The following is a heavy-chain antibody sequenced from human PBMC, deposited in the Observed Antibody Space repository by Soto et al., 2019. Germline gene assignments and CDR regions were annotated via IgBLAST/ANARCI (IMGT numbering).Heavy chain of an antibody. CDR2: ISYDESNK. V-gene: IGHV3-30-3*01. CDR3: ARDLGPHGDYALDY. CDR1: EFTLSSYA. J-gene: IGHJ4*02. D-gene: IGHD4-17*01. Sequence: PVGSLRLSCAVSEFTLSSYALHCVRQAPGKGLEWVAVISYDESNKYYADSVKGRFTISRDNSKNTLYLQMNSLRAEDTAVYYCARDLGPHGDYALDYWGQGTLVTVS.